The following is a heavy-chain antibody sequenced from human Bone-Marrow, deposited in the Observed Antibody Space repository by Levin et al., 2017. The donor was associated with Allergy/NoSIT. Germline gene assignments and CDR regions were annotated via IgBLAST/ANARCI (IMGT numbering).Heavy chain of an antibody. CDR1: GFTFSSYW. CDR3: ARDTDYCSSTSCKYYYYGMDV. J-gene: IGHJ6*02. CDR2: INSDGSST. D-gene: IGHD2-2*01. V-gene: IGHV3-74*01. Sequence: GGSLRLSCAASGFTFSSYWMHWVRQAPGKGLVWVSRINSDGSSTSYADSVKGRFTISRDNAKNTLYLQMNSLRAEDTAVYYCARDTDYCSSTSCKYYYYGMDVWGQGTTVTVSS.